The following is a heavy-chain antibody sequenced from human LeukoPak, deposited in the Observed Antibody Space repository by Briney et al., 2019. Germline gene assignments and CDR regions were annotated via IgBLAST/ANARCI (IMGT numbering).Heavy chain of an antibody. J-gene: IGHJ4*02. CDR3: ARDGGYGSGSYYFDN. V-gene: IGHV4-31*03. CDR2: IYYSGST. D-gene: IGHD3-10*01. Sequence: SQTLSLTCTVPGGSIGSGGYYWSWIRQHPGKGLEWIGYIYYSGSTYYNPSLKSRVTMSVDTSKNQFSLKLSSVTAADTAVYYCARDGGYGSGSYYFDNWGQGILVTVSS. CDR1: GGSIGSGGYY.